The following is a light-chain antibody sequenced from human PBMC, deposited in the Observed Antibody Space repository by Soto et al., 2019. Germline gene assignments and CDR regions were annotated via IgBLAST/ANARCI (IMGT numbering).Light chain of an antibody. CDR1: QTVSSSY. J-gene: IGKJ4*01. V-gene: IGKV3-20*01. CDR3: QQYGSSPPIT. Sequence: EIVLTQSPGTLSLSPGERATLSCRPSQTVSSSYLASYQQKPGQAPRLLIYGASSRATGIPDRFRGSGSGTDFTLTISRLEPEDFAVYYCQQYGSSPPITFGGGTKVDIK. CDR2: GAS.